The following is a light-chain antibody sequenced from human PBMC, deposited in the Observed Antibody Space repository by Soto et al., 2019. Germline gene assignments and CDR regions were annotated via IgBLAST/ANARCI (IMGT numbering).Light chain of an antibody. CDR2: EVG. Sequence: QSALTQPASVSGSPGQSITISCTGTSSDVGSYNLVSWYQQHPGKAPKLTIYEVGKRPSGVSNRFSGSKSGNTASLTISGLQAEDEADYYCCSYAGSSTYVFGTGTKVTVL. CDR1: SSDVGSYNL. CDR3: CSYAGSSTYV. J-gene: IGLJ1*01. V-gene: IGLV2-23*02.